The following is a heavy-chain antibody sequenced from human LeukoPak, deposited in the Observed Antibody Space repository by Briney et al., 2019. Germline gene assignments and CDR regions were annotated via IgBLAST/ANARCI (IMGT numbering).Heavy chain of an antibody. CDR3: AKDPYYYDSSGYYGGYFQH. CDR2: ISGSGGST. V-gene: IGHV3-23*01. D-gene: IGHD3-22*01. Sequence: GGSLRLSCAASGFTFSSYAMSWVRQASGKGLEWVSAISGSGGSTYYADSVKGRFTISRDNSKNTLYLQMNSLRAEDTAVYYCAKDPYYYDSSGYYGGYFQHWGQGTLVTVSS. CDR1: GFTFSSYA. J-gene: IGHJ1*01.